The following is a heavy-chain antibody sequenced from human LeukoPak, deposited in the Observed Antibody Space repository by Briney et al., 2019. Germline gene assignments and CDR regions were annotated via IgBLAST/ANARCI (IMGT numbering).Heavy chain of an antibody. J-gene: IGHJ6*03. CDR1: GYIFTNYD. CDR3: ARAPPSTATGYKYYYYYMDV. D-gene: IGHD5-18*01. Sequence: ASVKVSCKASGYIFTNYDINWVRQATGQGLEWMGWMNPNSGNTGYAQKFQGRVTITRNTSISTAYMELSSLRSEDTAVYYCARAPPSTATGYKYYYYYMDVWGKGTTVTVSS. CDR2: MNPNSGNT. V-gene: IGHV1-8*03.